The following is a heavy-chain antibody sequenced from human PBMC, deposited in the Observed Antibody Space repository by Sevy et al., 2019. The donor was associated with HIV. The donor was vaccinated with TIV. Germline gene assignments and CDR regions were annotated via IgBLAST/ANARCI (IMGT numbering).Heavy chain of an antibody. CDR3: AREAIVSPDAFDI. D-gene: IGHD2-15*01. Sequence: GGSLRLSCAASGFIVSEYYMNWIRQAPGKGLEWVSYISSTSGSDIYYADSVKGRFTISRDNAKNSLYLQMNSLRAEDTAVYYCAREAIVSPDAFDIWGQGTMVTVSS. CDR2: ISSTSGSDI. CDR1: GFIVSEYY. V-gene: IGHV3-11*01. J-gene: IGHJ3*02.